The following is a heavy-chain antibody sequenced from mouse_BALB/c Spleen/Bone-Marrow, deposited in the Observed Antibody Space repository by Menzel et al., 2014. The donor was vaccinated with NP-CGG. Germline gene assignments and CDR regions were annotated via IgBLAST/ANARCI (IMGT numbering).Heavy chain of an antibody. CDR3: TRGESWAEFPY. CDR1: QFTFSRFG. Sequence: VQLKESGGDFVQPGGSRKLSCSASQFTFSRFGMHRVPQGPQKGQEGVGDISSGGSPIFYADSMKGRFTISRDDPKNALFLQKTRLRSEDATIYCGTRGESWAEFPYWGQGTTLTVSS. V-gene: IGHV5-17*02. D-gene: IGHD4-1*01. CDR2: ISSGGSPI. J-gene: IGHJ2*01.